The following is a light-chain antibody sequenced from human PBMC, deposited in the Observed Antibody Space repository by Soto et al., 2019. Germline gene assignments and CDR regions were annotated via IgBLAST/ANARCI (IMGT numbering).Light chain of an antibody. CDR3: QQATRQLWA. V-gene: IGKV1-5*01. Sequence: DIRRNTYPCALSAPVGVRVPITCRASQSISSWLAWYQQKPGKAPKLLIYDASSLESGVPSRFSVCGTGRQFTLTISSLQPDDLPTHSCQQATRQLWAFGQRTKVDI. CDR2: DAS. CDR1: QSISSW. J-gene: IGKJ1*01.